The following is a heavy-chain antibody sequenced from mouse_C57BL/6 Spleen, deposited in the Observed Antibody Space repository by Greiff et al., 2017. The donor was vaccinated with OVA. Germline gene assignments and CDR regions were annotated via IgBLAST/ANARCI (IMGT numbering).Heavy chain of an antibody. CDR3: ARGIYYGYDGGVYFDY. CDR2: ISYDGSN. J-gene: IGHJ2*01. D-gene: IGHD2-2*01. CDR1: GYSITSGYY. V-gene: IGHV3-6*01. Sequence: ESGPGLVKPSQSLSLTCSVTGYSITSGYYWNWIRQFPGNKLEWMGYISYDGSNNYNPSLKNRISITRYTSKNQFFLKLNSVTTEDTATYYCARGIYYGYDGGVYFDYWGQGTTLTVSS.